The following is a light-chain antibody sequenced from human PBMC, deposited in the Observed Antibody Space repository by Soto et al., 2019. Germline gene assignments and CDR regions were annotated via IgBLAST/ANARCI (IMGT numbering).Light chain of an antibody. V-gene: IGKV1-39*01. CDR3: QQSFSTPRT. Sequence: IQMTQSPSSLSGCVGDRVTLTCMASQSISNYLNWYQQKPGKAPNLLIYAASSLQSGVPSRFSGSGSRTDFTLTISSLQPEDFATYYCQQSFSTPRTFGQGTKVDIK. CDR1: QSISNY. J-gene: IGKJ1*01. CDR2: AAS.